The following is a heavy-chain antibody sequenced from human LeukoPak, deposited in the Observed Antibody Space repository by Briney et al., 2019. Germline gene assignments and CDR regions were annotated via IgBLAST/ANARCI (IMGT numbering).Heavy chain of an antibody. J-gene: IGHJ5*02. CDR3: AKVGYDHHRFDP. V-gene: IGHV3-23*01. D-gene: IGHD2-2*03. Sequence: GRSLRLSCAASGFTFSSYAMHWVRQAPGKGLEWVSAISGSGGSTYYADSVKGRFTISRDNSKNTLYLQMNSLRAEDTAVYYCAKVGYDHHRFDPWGQGTLVTVSS. CDR1: GFTFSSYA. CDR2: ISGSGGST.